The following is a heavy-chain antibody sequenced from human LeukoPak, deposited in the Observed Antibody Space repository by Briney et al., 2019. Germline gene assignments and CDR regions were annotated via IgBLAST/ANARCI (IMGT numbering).Heavy chain of an antibody. J-gene: IGHJ4*02. CDR1: GFTFSSYA. Sequence: GGSLRLSCAASGFTFSSYAMSWVRQAPGKGLEWVSAISGSGDSTYYADSVKGRFTISRDNSKNTLYLQMNSLRAEDTAEYYCAKDSSGWYRSLGYWGQGTLVTVSS. CDR2: ISGSGDST. CDR3: AKDSSGWYRSLGY. D-gene: IGHD6-19*01. V-gene: IGHV3-23*01.